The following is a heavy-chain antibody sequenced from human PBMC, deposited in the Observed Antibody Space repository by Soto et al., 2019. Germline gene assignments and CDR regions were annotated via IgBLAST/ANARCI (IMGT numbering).Heavy chain of an antibody. CDR1: GGSISVYY. Sequence: SETLSLTCTISGGSISVYYWSWVRQPPGHELEWIGYIYASGSPYYNPSLRSRVTISADTSKNQISLKLTSPTAADTAVYYCARGVGSSPPRYWGRGTLVTVS. CDR3: ARGVGSSPPRY. CDR2: IYASGSP. J-gene: IGHJ4*02. V-gene: IGHV4-59*01. D-gene: IGHD1-26*01.